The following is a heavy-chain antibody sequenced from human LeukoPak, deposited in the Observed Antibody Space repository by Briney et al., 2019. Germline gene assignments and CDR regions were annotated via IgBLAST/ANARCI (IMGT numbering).Heavy chain of an antibody. D-gene: IGHD4-17*01. CDR2: IKQDGSEK. CDR3: ARAPTVTTSWYFDL. V-gene: IGHV3-7*01. Sequence: GGSLRLSCAASGFTFSSYWMSWVRQAPGKGLEWVANIKQDGSEKYYVDSVKGRFTISRDNAKNSLYLQMNSLRAEDTAVYYCARAPTVTTSWYFDLWGRGTLVTVSS. CDR1: GFTFSSYW. J-gene: IGHJ2*01.